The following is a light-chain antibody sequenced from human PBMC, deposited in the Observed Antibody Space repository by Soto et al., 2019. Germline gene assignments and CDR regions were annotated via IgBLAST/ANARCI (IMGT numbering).Light chain of an antibody. J-gene: IGKJ1*01. CDR1: QSVSNS. V-gene: IGKV3-11*01. CDR3: QQYRNWPRT. CDR2: GAS. Sequence: PGDRAALSCRPSQSVSNSLAWYQQKPGQAPRLLIYGASSRATGIPDRFSGSGSGTDFTLSISRLEPEDYAVYYCQQYRNWPRTFGQGTKVDIK.